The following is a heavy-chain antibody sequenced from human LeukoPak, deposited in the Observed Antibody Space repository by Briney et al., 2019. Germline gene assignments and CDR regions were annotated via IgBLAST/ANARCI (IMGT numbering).Heavy chain of an antibody. CDR3: ARIPRYGGYFDY. Sequence: ASVKVSCKASGYTFTSYGINWVRQATGQGLEWMGWMNPNSGNTSYAQKFQGRVTMTRNTSISTAYMELSSLRSEDTAVYYCARIPRYGGYFDYWGQGTLVTVSS. J-gene: IGHJ4*02. CDR1: GYTFTSYG. D-gene: IGHD3-16*01. CDR2: MNPNSGNT. V-gene: IGHV1-8*01.